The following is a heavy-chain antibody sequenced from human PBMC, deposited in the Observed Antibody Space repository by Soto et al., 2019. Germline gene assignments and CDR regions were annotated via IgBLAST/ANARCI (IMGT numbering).Heavy chain of an antibody. D-gene: IGHD4-4*01. CDR1: GGSISSSSYY. V-gene: IGHV4-39*01. J-gene: IGHJ4*02. CDR3: ARQIRQVTTVRGVYY. CDR2: VLYSGST. Sequence: QLQLQESGPGLVKPSETLSLTCTVSGGSISSSSYYWGWIRQTPGKGLEWIGNVLYSGSTYYSPSHKSRVTIAVDTSKNQFSLQLSFVTAADTAVYYCARQIRQVTTVRGVYYWGQGTLVTVSS.